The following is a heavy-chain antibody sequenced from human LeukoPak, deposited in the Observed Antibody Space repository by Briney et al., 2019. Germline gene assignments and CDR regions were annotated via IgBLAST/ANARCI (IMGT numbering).Heavy chain of an antibody. Sequence: GASVKVSCKVSGYTLTELSMHWVRQAPGKGLEWMGGFDPEDGETIYAQKFQGRVTMTEDTSTDTAYMELSSLRSEDTAVYYCAADVARFGAGRNWFDPWGQGTLVTVSS. CDR2: FDPEDGET. J-gene: IGHJ5*02. D-gene: IGHD3-10*01. CDR3: AADVARFGAGRNWFDP. V-gene: IGHV1-24*01. CDR1: GYTLTELS.